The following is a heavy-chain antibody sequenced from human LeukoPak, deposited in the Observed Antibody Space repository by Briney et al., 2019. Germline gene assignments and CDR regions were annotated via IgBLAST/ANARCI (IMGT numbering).Heavy chain of an antibody. CDR1: GFTFSSYA. CDR2: ISYDGSNK. Sequence: PGGSLRLSCAASGFTFSSYAMHWVRQAPGKGLEWVAVISYDGSNKYYADSVKGRFTISRDNSKNTLYLQMNSLRAEDTAVYYCARDKAFLTGYYLHYYYYGMDVWGQGTTVTVSS. J-gene: IGHJ6*02. V-gene: IGHV3-30-3*01. D-gene: IGHD3-9*01. CDR3: ARDKAFLTGYYLHYYYYGMDV.